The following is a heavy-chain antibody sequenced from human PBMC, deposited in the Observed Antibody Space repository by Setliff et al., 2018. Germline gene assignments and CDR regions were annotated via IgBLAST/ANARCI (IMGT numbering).Heavy chain of an antibody. Sequence: PGESLKISCKGSGYSFTSYWIGWVRQMPGKGLEWMGIIYPGDSDTRYSPSFQGQVTISADKSINTAYLQWSSLKASGTAMYYCARRNTAMVYGFDIWGQGTMVTVSS. CDR2: IYPGDSDT. D-gene: IGHD5-18*01. V-gene: IGHV5-51*01. CDR1: GYSFTSYW. CDR3: ARRNTAMVYGFDI. J-gene: IGHJ3*02.